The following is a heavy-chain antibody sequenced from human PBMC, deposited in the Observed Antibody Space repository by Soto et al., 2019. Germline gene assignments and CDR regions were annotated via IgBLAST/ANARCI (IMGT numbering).Heavy chain of an antibody. V-gene: IGHV4-34*01. J-gene: IGHJ4*02. CDR1: GGSFSGYY. Sequence: QVQLQQWGAGLLKPSETLSLTCAVYGGSFSGYYWSWIRQPPGKGLEWIGEINHSGSTNYNPSLKRRVTISVDTSKNQVSLKLSSVTAADTAVYYCARSESSRPGYYFDYWGQGTLVTVSS. CDR3: ARSESSRPGYYFDY. D-gene: IGHD6-19*01. CDR2: INHSGST.